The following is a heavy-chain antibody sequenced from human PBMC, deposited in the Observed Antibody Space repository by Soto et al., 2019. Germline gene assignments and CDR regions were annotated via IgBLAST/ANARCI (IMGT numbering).Heavy chain of an antibody. D-gene: IGHD3-22*01. Sequence: SETLSLTCTVSGGSISSGDYYWSWIRQPPGKGLEWIGYIYYSGSTYYNPSLKSRVTISVDTSKNQFSLKLSSVTAADTAVYYSIRPSPIVTHVWRQGTTVTVYS. CDR2: IYYSGST. CDR3: IRPSPIVTHV. V-gene: IGHV4-30-4*01. CDR1: GGSISSGDYY. J-gene: IGHJ6*01.